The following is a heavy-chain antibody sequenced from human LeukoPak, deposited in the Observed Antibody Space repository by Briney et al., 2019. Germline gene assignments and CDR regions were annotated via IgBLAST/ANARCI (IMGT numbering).Heavy chain of an antibody. Sequence: GGSLRLSCAASGFAFSRYWMTWVRQAPGKGLEWVANIKQDGGQKYYADSVKGRFAISRDNAKNSLFLQMNSLRAEDTAVYYCYSTGWYEYYYYGMDVWGQGSTVTVSS. D-gene: IGHD6-19*01. V-gene: IGHV3-7*01. CDR1: GFAFSRYW. J-gene: IGHJ6*02. CDR3: YSTGWYEYYYYGMDV. CDR2: IKQDGGQK.